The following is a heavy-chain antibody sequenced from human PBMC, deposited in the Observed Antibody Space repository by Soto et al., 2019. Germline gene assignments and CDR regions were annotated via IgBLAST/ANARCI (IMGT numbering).Heavy chain of an antibody. CDR2: IYPGDSDT. J-gene: IGHJ4*02. Sequence: EVQLVQSGAEVKKPGESLKISCKGSAYSFTSYWIGWVRQMPGKGLEWMGIIYPGDSDTRYSPSFQGQVTISADKSISTAYLQWSSLKASDTAIYYCARRPIRRSRITGNTNAALDYWGQGTLVTVSS. CDR3: ARRPIRRSRITGNTNAALDY. D-gene: IGHD1-7*01. V-gene: IGHV5-51*01. CDR1: AYSFTSYW.